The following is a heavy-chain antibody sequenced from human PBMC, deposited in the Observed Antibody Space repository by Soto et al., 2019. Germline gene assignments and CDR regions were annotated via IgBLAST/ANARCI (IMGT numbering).Heavy chain of an antibody. CDR2: IYAGGST. CDR1: GFTVSSNY. Sequence: EVQLVESGGDMVQPGGSLRLSCAASGFTVSSNYMSWVRQAPGKGLEWVSIIYAGGSTYYADSVKGRFTISRDNSRNTLYFQMNSLRAEDTGVYYCASVKVRVWQPDGMDVWGQGTTVTVSS. CDR3: ASVKVRVWQPDGMDV. V-gene: IGHV3-66*01. J-gene: IGHJ6*02.